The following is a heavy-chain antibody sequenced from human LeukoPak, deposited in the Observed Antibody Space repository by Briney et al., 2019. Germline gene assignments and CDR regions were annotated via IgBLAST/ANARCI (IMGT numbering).Heavy chain of an antibody. V-gene: IGHV4-39*07. Sequence: SETLSLTCTVSGGSISSSSYYWGWIRQPPGKGLEWIGSIYYSGSTYYNPSLKSRVTISVDTSKNQFSLKLRSVTAADTAVYYCARLSLKVLEWSPTKGKETHYFDYWGQGTLVTVSS. D-gene: IGHD3-3*01. CDR2: IYYSGST. CDR3: ARLSLKVLEWSPTKGKETHYFDY. CDR1: GGSISSSSYY. J-gene: IGHJ4*02.